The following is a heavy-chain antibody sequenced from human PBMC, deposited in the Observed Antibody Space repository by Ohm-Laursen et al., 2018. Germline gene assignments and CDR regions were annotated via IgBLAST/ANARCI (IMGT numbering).Heavy chain of an antibody. CDR3: ARNFNWENPYNFAY. CDR1: GGSVNSGSSY. CDR2: IYNSGST. V-gene: IGHV4-61*01. J-gene: IGHJ4*02. Sequence: SQTLSLTCTVSGGSVNSGSSYWSWIRQSPGKGLEWIGYIYNSGSTKYNPSLESRVTISLDTSRNQFSLRLTSLTAADTAVYYCARNFNWENPYNFAYWGQGILVTVSS. D-gene: IGHD3-9*01.